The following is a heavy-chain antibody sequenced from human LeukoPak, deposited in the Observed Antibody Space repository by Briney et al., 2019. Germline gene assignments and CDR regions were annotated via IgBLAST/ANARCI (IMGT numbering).Heavy chain of an antibody. CDR3: ARGGKRAVAGTRSPQYFQH. CDR2: IRYDGSNK. CDR1: GFTFSSYG. J-gene: IGHJ1*01. D-gene: IGHD6-19*01. V-gene: IGHV3-30*02. Sequence: GGSLRLSCAASGFTFSSYGMHWVRQAPGKGLEWVAFIRYDGSNKYYADSVKGRSTISRDNSKNTLYLQMNSLRAEDTAVYYCARGGKRAVAGTRSPQYFQHWGQGTLVTVSS.